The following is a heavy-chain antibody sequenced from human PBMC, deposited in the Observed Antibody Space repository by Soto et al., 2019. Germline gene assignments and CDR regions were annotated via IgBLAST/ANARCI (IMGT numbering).Heavy chain of an antibody. D-gene: IGHD2-15*01. CDR1: GYTFTSYD. J-gene: IGHJ4*02. CDR3: ARGRYCSGGGCYFDY. Sequence: ASVKVSCKASGYTFTSYDINWVRQATGQGLEWMGWMNPNSGNTGYAQKFQGRVTMTRNTSISTAYMELSSLRSEETAVYYCARGRYCSGGGCYFDYWGQGTLVTVSS. V-gene: IGHV1-8*01. CDR2: MNPNSGNT.